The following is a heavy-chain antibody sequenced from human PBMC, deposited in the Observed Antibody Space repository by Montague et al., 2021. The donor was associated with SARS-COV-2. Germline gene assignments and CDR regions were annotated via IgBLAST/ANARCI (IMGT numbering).Heavy chain of an antibody. D-gene: IGHD6-19*01. CDR2: IYSSGST. CDR3: ARQTRGWQPFDF. J-gene: IGHJ4*02. CDR1: GGSIRSYY. V-gene: IGHV4-59*01. Sequence: ETLSLTSTVSGGSIRSYYWSWIRQPPGKGLEWIGEIYSSGSTNXNPSLKSRVTISMDTSKSQFSLKLTSVTAADTAVYYCARQTRGWQPFDFWGQGTLVTVSS.